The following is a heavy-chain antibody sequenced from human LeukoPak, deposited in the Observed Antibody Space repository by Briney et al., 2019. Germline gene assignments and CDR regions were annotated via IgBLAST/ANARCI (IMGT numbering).Heavy chain of an antibody. CDR2: IYHSGST. CDR1: GYSISSGYY. CDR3: ARHHGGYSYGYLDY. J-gene: IGHJ4*02. Sequence: SETLSLTCAVSGYSISSGYYWGWIRQPPGEGLEWIGSIYHSGSTYYNPSLKSRVTISVDTSKNQFSLKLSSVTAADTAVYYCARHHGGYSYGYLDYWGQGTLVTVSS. D-gene: IGHD5-18*01. V-gene: IGHV4-38-2*01.